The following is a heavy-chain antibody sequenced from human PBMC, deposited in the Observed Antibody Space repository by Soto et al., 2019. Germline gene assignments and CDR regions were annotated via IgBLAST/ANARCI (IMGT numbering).Heavy chain of an antibody. CDR2: MNPNSGNT. CDR3: ATNIAARAGYYYYYMDV. Sequence: ASVKVSCKASGYTFTSYDINWVRQATGQGLEWMGWMNPNSGNTGYAQKFQGRVTMTRNTSISTAYMELSSLRSEDTAVYYCATNIAARAGYYYYYMDVWGKGTTVTVSS. V-gene: IGHV1-8*01. J-gene: IGHJ6*03. D-gene: IGHD6-6*01. CDR1: GYTFTSYD.